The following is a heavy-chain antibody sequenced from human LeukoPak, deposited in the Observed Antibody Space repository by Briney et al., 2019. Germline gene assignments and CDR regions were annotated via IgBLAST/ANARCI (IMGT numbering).Heavy chain of an antibody. CDR1: GGSISSSSHY. CDR3: ARLVRYCSTDTCYPFDY. V-gene: IGHV4-39*01. D-gene: IGHD2-2*01. J-gene: IGHJ4*02. Sequence: PSETLSLTCTVSGGSISSSSHYWGWIRQPPGKGLEWIGSMYYSGGTYYNPSLKSRVTISIETSKNQFSLKVNSVTAADTAVYYCARLVRYCSTDTCYPFDYWGQGTLVTVSS. CDR2: MYYSGGT.